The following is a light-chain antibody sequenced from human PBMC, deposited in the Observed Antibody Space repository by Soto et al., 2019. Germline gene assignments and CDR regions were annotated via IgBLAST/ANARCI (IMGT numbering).Light chain of an antibody. Sequence: TQSPVTLSLTKGYRSTLSCMASQSVSSDYLAWYQQKPGQAPRLLIYGASSRATGIPDRFSGSGSGTDFTLTISRLEPEDFAVYYCQPYGTLPTWTSGQGTNAAIK. V-gene: IGKV3-20*01. J-gene: IGKJ1*01. CDR1: QSVSSDY. CDR3: QPYGTLPTWT. CDR2: GAS.